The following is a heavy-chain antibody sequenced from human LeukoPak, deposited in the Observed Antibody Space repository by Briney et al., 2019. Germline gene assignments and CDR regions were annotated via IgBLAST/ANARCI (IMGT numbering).Heavy chain of an antibody. V-gene: IGHV1-69*13. CDR1: GGTFSSYA. J-gene: IGHJ6*02. CDR3: ARNDFWSGGGYYGMGV. CDR2: IIPIFGAA. Sequence: GASVKVSCKASGGTFSSYAISWVRQAPGQGLEWMGGIIPIFGAANYAQKFQGRVTITADESTSTAYMELSSLRSEDTAVYYCARNDFWSGGGYYGMGVWGQGTTVTVSS. D-gene: IGHD3-3*01.